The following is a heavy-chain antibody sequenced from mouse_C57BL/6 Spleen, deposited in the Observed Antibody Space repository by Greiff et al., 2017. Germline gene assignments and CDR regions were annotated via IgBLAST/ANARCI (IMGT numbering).Heavy chain of an antibody. J-gene: IGHJ4*01. CDR1: GFTFSDYG. D-gene: IGHD2-4*01. Sequence: EVHLVESGGGLVKPGGSLKLSCAASGFTFSDYGMHWVRQAPEKGLEWVAYISSGSSTIYYADTVKGRFTISRDNAKNTLFLQMTSLRSEDTAMYYCARHDYLYAMDYWGQGTSVTVSS. V-gene: IGHV5-17*01. CDR3: ARHDYLYAMDY. CDR2: ISSGSSTI.